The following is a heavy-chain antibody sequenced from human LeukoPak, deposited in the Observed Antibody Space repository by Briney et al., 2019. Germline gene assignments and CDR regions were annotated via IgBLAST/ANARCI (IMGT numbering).Heavy chain of an antibody. Sequence: GRSLRLSCAASGFTFSSYAMHWVRQAPGKGLEWVAVISYDGSNKYYADSVKGRFTISRDNSKNTLYLQMNSLRAEDTAVYYCAKDYTIFGVVPAANFDYWGQGTLVTVSP. CDR3: AKDYTIFGVVPAANFDY. CDR1: GFTFSSYA. D-gene: IGHD3-3*01. J-gene: IGHJ4*02. V-gene: IGHV3-30*04. CDR2: ISYDGSNK.